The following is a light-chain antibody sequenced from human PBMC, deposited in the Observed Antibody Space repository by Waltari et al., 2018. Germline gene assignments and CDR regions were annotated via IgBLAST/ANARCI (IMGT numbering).Light chain of an antibody. J-gene: IGKJ4*01. CDR2: DSS. CDR3: QHFDSLPLT. Sequence: DIQMTQSPSSLSASVGDRVTITCLATQDITTFLNWYQQRPGEAPKLVIFDSSNLQAGVTSRFSGSGSGTHFTLTISNLQPEDFATYYCQHFDSLPLTFGGGTKVDIK. V-gene: IGKV1-33*01. CDR1: QDITTF.